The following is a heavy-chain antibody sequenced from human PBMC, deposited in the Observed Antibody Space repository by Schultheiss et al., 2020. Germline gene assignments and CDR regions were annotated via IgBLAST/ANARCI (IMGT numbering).Heavy chain of an antibody. D-gene: IGHD2-15*01. CDR2: IYYSGST. CDR3: ARLRCSGGSCWGGDYYYMDV. CDR1: GGSISSSSYY. J-gene: IGHJ6*03. Sequence: SETLSLTCTVSGGSISSSSYYWGSIRQPPGKGLEWIGNIYYSGSTYYNPSLRSRVTISVDTSKNQFSLKLSSVTAADTAVYYCARLRCSGGSCWGGDYYYMDVWGEGTTVTVSS. V-gene: IGHV4-39*01.